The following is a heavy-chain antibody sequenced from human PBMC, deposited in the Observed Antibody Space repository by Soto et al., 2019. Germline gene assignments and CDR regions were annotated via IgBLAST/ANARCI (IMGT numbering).Heavy chain of an antibody. V-gene: IGHV3-21*01. CDR1: GFTFSSYS. CDR2: ISSSSYI. CDR3: ARDLGYYDFWSGYYFDY. Sequence: GGSLRLSCAASGFTFSSYSMNWVRQAPGKGLEWVSSISSSSYIYYADSVKGRFTISRDNAKNSLYLQMNSLRAEDTAVYYCARDLGYYDFWSGYYFDYWGQGTLVTVSS. D-gene: IGHD3-3*01. J-gene: IGHJ4*02.